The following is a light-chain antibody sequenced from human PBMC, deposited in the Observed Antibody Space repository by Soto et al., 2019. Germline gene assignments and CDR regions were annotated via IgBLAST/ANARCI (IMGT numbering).Light chain of an antibody. Sequence: DIQMTQSPSSLSASVGDRVTITCRTSQSINSYLNWYQQKPGKAPELLIYTASSLQSGVPSRFSGRGSGTEFTLTISSLQPEEFATYYCQQTYSNPRTFGQGTKVQIK. CDR3: QQTYSNPRT. CDR2: TAS. V-gene: IGKV1-39*01. CDR1: QSINSY. J-gene: IGKJ1*01.